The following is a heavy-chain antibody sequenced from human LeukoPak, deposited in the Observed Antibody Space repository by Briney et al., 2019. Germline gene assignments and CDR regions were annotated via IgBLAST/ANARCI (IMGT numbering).Heavy chain of an antibody. Sequence: GGSLRLSCAASGFTFSSYSMNWVRQAPGKGLEWVSSISSSSSYIYYADSVKGRFTISRDSSKNTLYLQMDSLRGDDTAVYYCAKDMGYNTGWTRFDYWGQGTLVTVSS. CDR3: AKDMGYNTGWTRFDY. CDR2: ISSSSSYI. V-gene: IGHV3-21*01. J-gene: IGHJ4*02. CDR1: GFTFSSYS. D-gene: IGHD6-19*01.